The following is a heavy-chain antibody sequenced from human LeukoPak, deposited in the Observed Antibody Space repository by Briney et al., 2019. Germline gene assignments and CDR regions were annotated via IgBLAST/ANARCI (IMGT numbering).Heavy chain of an antibody. J-gene: IGHJ3*01. CDR2: ISSSSNYI. CDR3: ARDGYNSANGVDV. Sequence: GSLRLSCAASGFIFSSYNMNWVRQAPGKGLEWVSSISSSSNYIYYADSVKGRFTISRDNAKSLLSLQMNSLSAEDTAVYYCARDGYNSANGVDVWGQGTMVTVSS. CDR1: GFIFSSYN. D-gene: IGHD5-24*01. V-gene: IGHV3-21*01.